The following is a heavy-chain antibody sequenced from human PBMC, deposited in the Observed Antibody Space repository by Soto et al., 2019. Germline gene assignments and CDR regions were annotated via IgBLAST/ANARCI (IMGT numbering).Heavy chain of an antibody. Sequence: QVQLVQSGAEVKKPGSSVKVSCKASGSTFSSYAISWVRQAPGQGLEWMGGIIPIFGTANYAQKFQGRVTITADESTSTAYMELSSLRSEDTAVYYCAESRNYYGSGSYYHYYYGMDVWGQGTTVTVSS. V-gene: IGHV1-69*01. D-gene: IGHD3-10*01. J-gene: IGHJ6*02. CDR1: GSTFSSYA. CDR3: AESRNYYGSGSYYHYYYGMDV. CDR2: IIPIFGTA.